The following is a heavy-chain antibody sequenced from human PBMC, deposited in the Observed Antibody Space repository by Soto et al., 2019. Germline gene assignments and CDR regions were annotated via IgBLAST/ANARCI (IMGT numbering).Heavy chain of an antibody. Sequence: KPSETLSLTCSVSGGSINYNSYYWGWIRQPPGKGLEWVGGIFYTGTTYYSPSLKDRVTISVDTSKNSFSLNLTSVTAADTAVYFCARLVVVAPVANDWGQGTLVTVSS. J-gene: IGHJ4*02. D-gene: IGHD2-2*01. CDR3: ARLVVVAPVAND. CDR1: GGSINYNSYY. CDR2: IFYTGTT. V-gene: IGHV4-39*02.